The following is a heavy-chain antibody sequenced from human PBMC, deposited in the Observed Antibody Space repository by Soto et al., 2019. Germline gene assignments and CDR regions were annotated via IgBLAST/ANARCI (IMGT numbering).Heavy chain of an antibody. CDR1: GFTFSSYG. Sequence: GGSLRLSCAASGFTFSSYGMHWVRQAPGKGLEWVAVISYDGSNKYYADSVKGRFTISRDSSKNTLYLQMNSLRAEDTAVYYCAKDYVSAAAGSFPWFDPWGQGTLVTVSS. CDR2: ISYDGSNK. J-gene: IGHJ5*02. D-gene: IGHD6-13*01. V-gene: IGHV3-30*18. CDR3: AKDYVSAAAGSFPWFDP.